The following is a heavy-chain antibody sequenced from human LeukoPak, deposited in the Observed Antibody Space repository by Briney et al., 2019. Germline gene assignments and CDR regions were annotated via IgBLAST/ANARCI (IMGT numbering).Heavy chain of an antibody. CDR1: GFTFGDYA. CDR3: TRVTYYDDSSGYYFGY. D-gene: IGHD3-22*01. V-gene: IGHV3-49*04. Sequence: PGGSLRLSCTASGFTFGDYAMTWVHQAPGKGLEWVGFIRSKGYGGTTEYAASVKGRVTISRDDYKSIAYLQMNSLKTEDTAVYYCTRVTYYDDSSGYYFGYWGQGTLVTVSS. J-gene: IGHJ4*02. CDR2: IRSKGYGGTT.